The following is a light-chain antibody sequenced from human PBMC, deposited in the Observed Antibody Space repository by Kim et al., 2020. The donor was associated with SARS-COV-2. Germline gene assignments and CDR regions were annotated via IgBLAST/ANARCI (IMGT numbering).Light chain of an antibody. CDR2: AAS. J-gene: IGKJ1*01. Sequence: ASVGDRGTITCRASQDISSYLAWFQLKPGKAPRLLIYAASALQPGVPSRFSGSGSGTDFTLTVTSLQPEDVATYYCQKCDSAPWTFGQGTKVDIK. CDR1: QDISSY. V-gene: IGKV1-27*01. CDR3: QKCDSAPWT.